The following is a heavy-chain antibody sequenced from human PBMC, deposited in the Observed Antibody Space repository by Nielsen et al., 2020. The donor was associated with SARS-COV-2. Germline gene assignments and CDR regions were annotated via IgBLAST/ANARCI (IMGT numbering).Heavy chain of an antibody. V-gene: IGHV4-59*01. J-gene: IGHJ4*02. Sequence: QAPGKGLEWIGYIYYSGSTYYNPSLKSRVTISVDTSKNQFSLKLSSVTAADTAVYYCARGGQQLPAPFDYWGQGTLVTVSS. CDR3: ARGGQQLPAPFDY. D-gene: IGHD6-13*01. CDR2: IYYSGST.